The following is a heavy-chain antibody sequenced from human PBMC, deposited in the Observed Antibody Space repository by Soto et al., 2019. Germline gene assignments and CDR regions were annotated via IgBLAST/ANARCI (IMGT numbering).Heavy chain of an antibody. V-gene: IGHV4-59*12. J-gene: IGHJ4*02. CDR1: GGSISSYY. Sequence: SETLSLTCTVSGGSISSYYWSWIRQRPGKGLEWIWYIYYSGSTNYNPSLKSRVTISVDTSKNQFSLKLSSVTAADTAVYYCAGTTYYDFWSSPPHFDYWGQGTLVTISS. CDR2: IYYSGST. D-gene: IGHD3-3*01. CDR3: AGTTYYDFWSSPPHFDY.